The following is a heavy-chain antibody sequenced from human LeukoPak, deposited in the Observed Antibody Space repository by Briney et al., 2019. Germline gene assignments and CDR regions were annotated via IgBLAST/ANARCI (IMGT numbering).Heavy chain of an antibody. D-gene: IGHD2-15*01. J-gene: IGHJ3*02. V-gene: IGHV3-7*01. Sequence: GGSLRLSCAASGFTFSSYWMSWVRQAPGKGLEWVANIRQDGSEKYYVDSVKGRFTISRDNAKNSLYLQMNSLRAEDTAVYYCARPRVVVNLGAFDIWGQGTMVTVSS. CDR2: IRQDGSEK. CDR3: ARPRVVVNLGAFDI. CDR1: GFTFSSYW.